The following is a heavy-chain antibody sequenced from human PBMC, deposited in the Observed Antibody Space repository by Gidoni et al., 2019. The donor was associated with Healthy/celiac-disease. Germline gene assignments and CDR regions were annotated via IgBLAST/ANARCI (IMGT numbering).Heavy chain of an antibody. D-gene: IGHD1-26*01. CDR1: GGSISSSSYY. CDR2: IYYSGST. CDR3: ARAIVGASSHFDY. Sequence: QLQLQESGPGLVTPSETLSLTFTVSGGSISSSSYYWGWIRQPPGKGLEWIGSIYYSGSTYYNPSLKSRVTISVDTSKNQFSLKLSSVTAADTAVYYCARAIVGASSHFDYWGQGTLVTVSS. V-gene: IGHV4-39*01. J-gene: IGHJ4*02.